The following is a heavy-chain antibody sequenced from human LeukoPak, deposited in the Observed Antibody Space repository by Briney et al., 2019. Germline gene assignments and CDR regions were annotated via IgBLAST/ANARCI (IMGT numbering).Heavy chain of an antibody. Sequence: GGSLRLSCTVSGFTISSNSMSWVRQAPGKGLEWVSFIYSSVTHYSDSVKGRFTISRDNSKNTLFLQMNSLRAEDTAVYYCARRAGAYSHPYDYWGQGTLVTVSS. J-gene: IGHJ4*02. D-gene: IGHD4/OR15-4a*01. V-gene: IGHV3-53*01. CDR1: GFTISSNS. CDR3: ARRAGAYSHPYDY. CDR2: IYSSVT.